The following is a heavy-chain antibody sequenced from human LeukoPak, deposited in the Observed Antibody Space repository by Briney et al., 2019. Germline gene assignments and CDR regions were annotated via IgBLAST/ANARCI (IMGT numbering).Heavy chain of an antibody. CDR2: ISYDGSNK. Sequence: GGSLRLSCAASGFTFSSYGMHWVRQAPGKGLEWVAVISYDGSNKYYGDSVKGRFTISRDNSTTTLSLQMNSLRAEDTAVYYCATDIVATLPQAARAFDIWGQGTMVTVSS. V-gene: IGHV3-30*03. CDR1: GFTFSSYG. D-gene: IGHD5-12*01. CDR3: ATDIVATLPQAARAFDI. J-gene: IGHJ3*02.